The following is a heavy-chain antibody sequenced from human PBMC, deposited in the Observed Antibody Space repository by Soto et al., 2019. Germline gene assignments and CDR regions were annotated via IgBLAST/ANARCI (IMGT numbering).Heavy chain of an antibody. Sequence: GGSLRLSCAASGFTFSSYWMHWVRQAPGKGLVWVSRINSDGSSTTYADSVKGRFTVSRDNAKNTLYLQMNSLRAEDTAVYFCARDDRDYVWGSFRYFDCWGQGTQVTVSS. CDR2: INSDGSST. CDR1: GFTFSSYW. D-gene: IGHD3-16*01. CDR3: ARDDRDYVWGSFRYFDC. V-gene: IGHV3-74*01. J-gene: IGHJ4*02.